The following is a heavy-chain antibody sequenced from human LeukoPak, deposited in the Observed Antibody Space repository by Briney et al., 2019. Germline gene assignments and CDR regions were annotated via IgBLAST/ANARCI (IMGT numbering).Heavy chain of an antibody. CDR1: GGSISSYY. V-gene: IGHV4-59*01. CDR2: IYYSGST. CDR3: ARGGLPRDYYYYGMDV. Sequence: PSETLSLTCTVSGGSISSYYWSWIRQPPGKGLEWIGYIYYSGSTNYNPYLKSRVTISVDTSKNQFSLKLSSVTAADTAVYYCARGGLPRDYYYYGMDVWGQGTTVTVSS. J-gene: IGHJ6*02. D-gene: IGHD3-16*01.